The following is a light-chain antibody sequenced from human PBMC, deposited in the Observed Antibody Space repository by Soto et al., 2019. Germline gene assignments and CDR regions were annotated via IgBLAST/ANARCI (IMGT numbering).Light chain of an antibody. Sequence: DIQMTQFPSSLPASVGDRVTITCRASQGIRNDLGWYQQKPGKAPKRLIYAASSLQSGVPSRFSGSGSGTDFTLAISSLQPEDSATFYCLQHSTYPLTFGQGTKVEIK. CDR2: AAS. CDR1: QGIRND. V-gene: IGKV1-17*01. CDR3: LQHSTYPLT. J-gene: IGKJ1*01.